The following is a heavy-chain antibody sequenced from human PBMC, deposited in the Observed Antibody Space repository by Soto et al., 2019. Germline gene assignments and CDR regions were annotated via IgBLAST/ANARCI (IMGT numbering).Heavy chain of an antibody. Sequence: QVQLVQSGAEVQKPGASVKVSCKASGYTFTSYDINWVRQATGQGLEWMGWMNPNSGNTGYAQKFQGRVTMTRNTSISTAYMELSSLRSEDTAVYYCARANSKNRYVGPDYWGQGTLVTVSS. CDR2: MNPNSGNT. CDR1: GYTFTSYD. J-gene: IGHJ4*02. D-gene: IGHD5-12*01. CDR3: ARANSKNRYVGPDY. V-gene: IGHV1-8*01.